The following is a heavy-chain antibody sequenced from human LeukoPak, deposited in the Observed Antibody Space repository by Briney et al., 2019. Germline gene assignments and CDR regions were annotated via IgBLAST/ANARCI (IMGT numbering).Heavy chain of an antibody. CDR1: GGSISSYY. V-gene: IGHV4-59*01. CDR3: ARDRLGDYDNSGYYDK. D-gene: IGHD3-22*01. CDR2: IYSSGST. Sequence: KPSETLSLTCTVSGGSISSYYWTWIRQPPGKGLEWIGYIYSSGSTDYNPSLKSRVTISVDTSRNQFSLKLSSVTAADTAVYYCARDRLGDYDNSGYYDKWGQGTLVTVSS. J-gene: IGHJ4*02.